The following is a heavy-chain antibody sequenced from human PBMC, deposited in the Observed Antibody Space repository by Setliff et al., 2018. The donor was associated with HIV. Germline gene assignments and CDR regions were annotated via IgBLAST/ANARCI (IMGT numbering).Heavy chain of an antibody. CDR1: VFTFSNHA. CDR3: AKGISGSYLIYYFDY. CDR2: ISYDGSNM. D-gene: IGHD1-26*01. Sequence: GGSLRLSCSASVFTFSNHAIHWVRQAPGKGLEWVAVISYDGSNMLYADSVKGRFTISRDNAKNSLYLQMNSLRAEDMALYYCAKGISGSYLIYYFDYWGQGTLVTV. V-gene: IGHV3-30*04. J-gene: IGHJ4*02.